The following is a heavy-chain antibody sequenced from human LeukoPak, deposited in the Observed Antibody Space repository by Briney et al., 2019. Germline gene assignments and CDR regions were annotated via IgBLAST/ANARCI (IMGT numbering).Heavy chain of an antibody. CDR1: GGSISSSSYY. CDR2: INHSGST. J-gene: IGHJ4*02. V-gene: IGHV4-39*07. CDR3: ARRSSGWYGGGFGY. D-gene: IGHD6-19*01. Sequence: SETLSLTCTVSGGSISSSSYYWGWIRQPPGKGLEWIGEINHSGSTNYNPSLKSRVTISVDTSKNQFSLKLSSVTAADTAVYYCARRSSGWYGGGFGYWGQGTLVTVSS.